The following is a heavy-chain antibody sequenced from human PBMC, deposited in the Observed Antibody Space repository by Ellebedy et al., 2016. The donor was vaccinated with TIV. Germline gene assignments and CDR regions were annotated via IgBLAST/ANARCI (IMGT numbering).Heavy chain of an antibody. CDR3: ASTEVLYDYVWGSLDY. Sequence: MPSETLSLTCTVSGGSINNYYWNRIRQPPGKGLEWIGYIHYSGITNYDPSLKSRVTISLNTSKSQFSLNLNSVTAADTAVYYCASTEVLYDYVWGSLDYWGQGTLVTVSS. J-gene: IGHJ4*02. CDR1: GGSINNYY. V-gene: IGHV4-59*01. CDR2: IHYSGIT. D-gene: IGHD3-16*01.